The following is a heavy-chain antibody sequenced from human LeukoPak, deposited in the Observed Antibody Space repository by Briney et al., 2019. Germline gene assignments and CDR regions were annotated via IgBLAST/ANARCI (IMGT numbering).Heavy chain of an antibody. J-gene: IGHJ6*03. CDR1: GYTFTSYG. Sequence: ASVTVSFKASGYTFTSYGISWVRQAPGQGLEWMGWISAYNGNTNYAQKLQGRVTITTDTSTSTAYMELRSLRSDDTAVYYCARILKDFPFPSYYMDVWGKGTTVTVSS. V-gene: IGHV1-18*01. CDR2: ISAYNGNT. D-gene: IGHD2-21*01. CDR3: ARILKDFPFPSYYMDV.